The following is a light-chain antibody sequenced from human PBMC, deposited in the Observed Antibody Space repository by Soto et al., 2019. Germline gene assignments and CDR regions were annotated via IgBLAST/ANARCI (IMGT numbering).Light chain of an antibody. Sequence: QSVLTQPASVSGSPGQSITISCTGTSSDFGNYNLVSWYQQHPGKVPKLILFEVNKRPSGVSGRFSGSKSGNTASLTISGLQAEDEADYSCCSFTSSNTHVFGTGTKLTVL. CDR3: CSFTSSNTHV. CDR1: SSDFGNYNL. CDR2: EVN. V-gene: IGLV2-23*02. J-gene: IGLJ1*01.